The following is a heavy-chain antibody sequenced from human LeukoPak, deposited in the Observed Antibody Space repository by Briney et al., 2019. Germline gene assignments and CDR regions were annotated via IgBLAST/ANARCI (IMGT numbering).Heavy chain of an antibody. Sequence: QPGGSSRPSFPAPEFPFSSYGMHWVRKPPAKGLEWVAFIRYDGSNKYYAVSVKGRFTISRDNSKNTLYLQMNSLRAEDTAVYYCANIGTYGDPSDYWGQGTLVPVSS. D-gene: IGHD4-17*01. CDR2: IRYDGSNK. V-gene: IGHV3-30*02. CDR1: EFPFSSYG. J-gene: IGHJ4*02. CDR3: ANIGTYGDPSDY.